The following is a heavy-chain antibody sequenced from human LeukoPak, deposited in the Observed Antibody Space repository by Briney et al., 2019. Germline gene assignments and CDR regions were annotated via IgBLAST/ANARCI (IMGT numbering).Heavy chain of an antibody. CDR1: GFTFSDSA. CDR2: IYSGDNT. Sequence: GGSLRLSCAASGFTFSDSAIHWVRQAPGKGLEWVSVIYSGDNTLYGDSVKGRFIISRHSSKNTLYLQMNNLRPDDTAVYYCARLYTYRNYWGQGTLVTVSS. V-gene: IGHV3-53*04. J-gene: IGHJ4*02. D-gene: IGHD2-2*02. CDR3: ARLYTYRNY.